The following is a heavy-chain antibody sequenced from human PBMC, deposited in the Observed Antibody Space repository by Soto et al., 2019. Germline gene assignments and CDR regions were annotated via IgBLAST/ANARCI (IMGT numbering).Heavy chain of an antibody. V-gene: IGHV1-18*01. CDR3: ARDFSSSWYNWFDP. D-gene: IGHD6-13*01. CDR2: ISAYNGNT. CDR1: GYTFTSYG. Sequence: ASVKVSCKASGYTFTSYGISWVRQAPGQGLEWMGWISAYNGNTNYAQKLQGRVTMTTDTSTSTAYMELRSLRSDDTAVYYCARDFSSSWYNWFDPWGQGTLVTVSS. J-gene: IGHJ5*02.